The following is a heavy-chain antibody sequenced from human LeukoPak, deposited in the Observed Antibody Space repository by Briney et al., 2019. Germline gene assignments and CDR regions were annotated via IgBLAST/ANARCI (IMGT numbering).Heavy chain of an antibody. D-gene: IGHD6-19*01. J-gene: IGHJ6*03. Sequence: SETLSLTCTVSGGSISSSSYYWGWIRQPPGKGLEWIGSIYYSGSTYYNPSLKSRVTISVDTSKNQFSLKLSPVTAADTAVYYCARVAGDRIYYYYYYMDVWGKGTTVTVSS. CDR1: GGSISSSSYY. CDR2: IYYSGST. CDR3: ARVAGDRIYYYYYYMDV. V-gene: IGHV4-39*07.